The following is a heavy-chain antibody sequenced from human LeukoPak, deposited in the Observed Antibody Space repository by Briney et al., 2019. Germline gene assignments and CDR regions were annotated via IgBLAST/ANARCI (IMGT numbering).Heavy chain of an antibody. V-gene: IGHV3-53*04. CDR1: GFTFSNYV. Sequence: GGSLRLSCTASGFTFSNYVMTWVRQAPGKGLERVSVILRDGITHHADSMKDRFTISRHFSTNTLNLHMTNLRPDDTAVYYCARGLATTGEDYWGQGTLVIVSS. CDR2: ILRDGIT. CDR3: ARGLATTGEDY. J-gene: IGHJ4*02. D-gene: IGHD1-1*01.